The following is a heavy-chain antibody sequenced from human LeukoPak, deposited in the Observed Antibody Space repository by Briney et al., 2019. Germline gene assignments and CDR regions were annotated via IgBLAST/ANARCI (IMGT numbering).Heavy chain of an antibody. V-gene: IGHV3-30-3*01. CDR1: GFTFSSYA. Sequence: GRSLRLSCVASGFTFSSYAMHWVRQAPGKGLEWVAVISYDGSNKYYADSVKGRFTISRDNSKNTLYLQMNSLRAEDTAVYYCARRRSSFDHWGQGTLVTVSS. CDR3: ARRRSSFDH. D-gene: IGHD6-6*01. CDR2: ISYDGSNK. J-gene: IGHJ4*02.